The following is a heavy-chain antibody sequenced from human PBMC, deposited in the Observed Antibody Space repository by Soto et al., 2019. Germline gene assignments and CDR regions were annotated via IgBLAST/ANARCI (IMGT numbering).Heavy chain of an antibody. V-gene: IGHV1-2*04. CDR3: ARAVPAAIYADYGMDV. Sequence: QVQLVQSGAEVKKPGASVKVSCKASGYTFTGYYMHWVRQAPGQGLEWMGWINPNSGGTNYAQKFQGWVTMTRDTSMSTAYMELSRLRSDDTAVYYCARAVPAAIYADYGMDVWGQGTTVTVSS. CDR2: INPNSGGT. J-gene: IGHJ6*02. D-gene: IGHD2-2*02. CDR1: GYTFTGYY.